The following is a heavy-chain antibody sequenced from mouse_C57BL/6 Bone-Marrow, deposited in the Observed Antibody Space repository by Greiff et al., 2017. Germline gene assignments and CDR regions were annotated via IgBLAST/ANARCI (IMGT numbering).Heavy chain of an antibody. Sequence: QVQLQQPGTELVKPGASVKLSCKASGYTFTSYWMHWVKQRPGQGLEWIGNINPSNGGTNYNEKFKSKATLTVDKSSSTAYMQLSSLTSEDSAVYYCARGVFITTVVATPYAMDYWGQGTSVTVSS. V-gene: IGHV1-53*01. D-gene: IGHD1-1*01. CDR1: GYTFTSYW. CDR2: INPSNGGT. J-gene: IGHJ4*01. CDR3: ARGVFITTVVATPYAMDY.